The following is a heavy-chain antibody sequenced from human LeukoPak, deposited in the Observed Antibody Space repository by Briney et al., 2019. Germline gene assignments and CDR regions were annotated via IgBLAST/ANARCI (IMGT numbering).Heavy chain of an antibody. D-gene: IGHD5/OR15-5a*01. CDR3: ANRVIVSWEQQDYFDN. J-gene: IGHJ4*02. CDR1: GGSISSSSYY. CDR2: IYYSGST. V-gene: IGHV4-39*01. Sequence: SETLSLTCTVSGGSISSSSYYWGWIRQPPGKGPEWIGSIYYSGSTYYNPSLKSRVTTSVDTSKNQFSLKLSSVTAADTAVYYCANRVIVSWEQQDYFDNWGQGTLVTVSS.